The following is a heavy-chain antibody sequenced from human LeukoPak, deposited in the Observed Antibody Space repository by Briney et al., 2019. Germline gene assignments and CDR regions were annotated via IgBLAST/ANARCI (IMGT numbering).Heavy chain of an antibody. CDR2: IKEHGNEK. D-gene: IGHD6-13*01. V-gene: IGHV3-7*01. Sequence: EGSLRLSCAASGFTFSNYWMTWVRQAPGKGLEWVANIKEHGNEKYYVDSVKGRFTISRDNAKNSVYLEMNSLRAEDTAVYYCARPDLSNTWYFFEHWGQGTLVTVSS. CDR3: ARPDLSNTWYFFEH. J-gene: IGHJ4*02. CDR1: GFTFSNYW.